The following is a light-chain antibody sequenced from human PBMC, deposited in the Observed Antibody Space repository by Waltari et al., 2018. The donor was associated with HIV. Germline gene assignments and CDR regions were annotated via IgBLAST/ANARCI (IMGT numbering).Light chain of an antibody. CDR1: QSVSGN. CDR3: QQNIHWPPYT. J-gene: IGKJ2*01. Sequence: ETVLTQSPVTLSVSPGERVTLSCRASQSVSGNLVWYQQKPGQAPRLLIYAASSRATDIPARFSGSGSVTDYTLTISNLQSEDSAVYYCQQNIHWPPYTFGQGTKLEIK. CDR2: AAS. V-gene: IGKV3-15*01.